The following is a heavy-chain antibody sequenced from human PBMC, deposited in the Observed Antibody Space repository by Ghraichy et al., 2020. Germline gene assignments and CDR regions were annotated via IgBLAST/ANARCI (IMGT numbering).Heavy chain of an antibody. V-gene: IGHV3-23*01. D-gene: IGHD3-22*01. Sequence: LSLTCAASVFTFTRYAMSCVRQAPGKGLGWVSAISGGGDSTNYADSVKGRFTISRDNSRNTLYLGMNRLRVEDTATYYCAKKKDSRCYFNEWGPGTL. CDR3: AKKKDSRCYFNE. J-gene: IGHJ4*02. CDR1: VFTFTRYA. CDR2: ISGGGDST.